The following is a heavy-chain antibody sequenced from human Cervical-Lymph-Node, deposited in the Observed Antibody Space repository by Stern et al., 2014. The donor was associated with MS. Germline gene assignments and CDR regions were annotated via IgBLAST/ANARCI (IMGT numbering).Heavy chain of an antibody. CDR2: ISYDVSTK. J-gene: IGHJ2*01. Sequence: MQLVESGGGVVQPGRSLRVSCAASGFAFSHYGMNWVRQAPGKGLEWGAFISYDVSTKHYADSVKGRFTISRDNSNNMVFLQMNSLRTEDTAVYYCAKDWEYDGDIGWYSDVWGRGTLVTVSS. CDR1: GFAFSHYG. CDR3: AKDWEYDGDIGWYSDV. D-gene: IGHD4-17*01. V-gene: IGHV3-30*18.